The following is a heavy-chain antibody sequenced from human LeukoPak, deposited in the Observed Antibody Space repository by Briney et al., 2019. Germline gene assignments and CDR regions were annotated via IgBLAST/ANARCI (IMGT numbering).Heavy chain of an antibody. Sequence: GRSLRLSCAASGFTFSSYSMNWVRQAPGKGLEWVSSISSSSSYIYYADSVKGRFTISRDNAKNSLYLQMNSLRAEDTAVYYCASSPTLYSSSWYFDYWGQGTLVTVSS. J-gene: IGHJ4*02. D-gene: IGHD6-6*01. CDR1: GFTFSSYS. V-gene: IGHV3-21*01. CDR3: ASSPTLYSSSWYFDY. CDR2: ISSSSSYI.